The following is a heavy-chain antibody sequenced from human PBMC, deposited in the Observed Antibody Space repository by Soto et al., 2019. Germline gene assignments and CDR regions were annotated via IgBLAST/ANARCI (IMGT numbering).Heavy chain of an antibody. D-gene: IGHD3-22*01. Sequence: SVKVSCKASGGTFNRHGISWVRQAPGQGLEWMGGTIPVFGTPKYAQEFQGRVTVGVDKSTSTAYMELSSLRSEDTAVYYCARGLSDGFITYFDFYVMDVWGQGTAVTVSS. CDR3: ARGLSDGFITYFDFYVMDV. CDR1: GGTFNRHG. V-gene: IGHV1-69*06. CDR2: TIPVFGTP. J-gene: IGHJ6*02.